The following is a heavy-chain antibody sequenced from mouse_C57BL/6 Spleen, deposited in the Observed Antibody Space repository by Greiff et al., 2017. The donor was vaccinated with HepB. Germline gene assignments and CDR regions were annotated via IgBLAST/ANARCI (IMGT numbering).Heavy chain of an antibody. CDR3: TPDLGYYAMDY. V-gene: IGHV14-4*01. CDR2: IDPENGDT. CDR1: GFNIKDDY. Sequence: EVQLQQSGAELVRPGASVKLSCTASGFNIKDDYMHWVKQRPEQGLEWIGWIDPENGDTEYASKFQGKATITADTSSNTAYLQLSSLTSADTAVYYCTPDLGYYAMDYWGQGTSVTVSS. J-gene: IGHJ4*01.